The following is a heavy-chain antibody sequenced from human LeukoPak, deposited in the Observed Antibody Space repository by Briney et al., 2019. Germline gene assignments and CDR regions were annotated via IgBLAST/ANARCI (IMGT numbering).Heavy chain of an antibody. Sequence: SVKVSCKASGGTFSSYAISWVRQAPGQGLEWMGRIIPIFGTANYAQKFQGRVTITTDESTSPDYMEQSSLGSEDTAVYYCARDYSDSSGYYGYWGQGTLVTVSS. CDR2: IIPIFGTA. CDR1: GGTFSSYA. J-gene: IGHJ4*02. CDR3: ARDYSDSSGYYGY. D-gene: IGHD3-22*01. V-gene: IGHV1-69*05.